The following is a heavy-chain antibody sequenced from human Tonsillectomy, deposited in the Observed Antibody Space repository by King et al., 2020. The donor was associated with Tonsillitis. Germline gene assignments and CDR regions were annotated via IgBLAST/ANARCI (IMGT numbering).Heavy chain of an antibody. J-gene: IGHJ6*03. CDR1: GGSVSGFY. CDR2: INYGGST. V-gene: IGHV4-34*01. Sequence: VQLQQWGAGLLKPSETLSLSCGVYGGSVSGFYWTWIRQPPGKGLEWIGEINYGGSTNYNPSLKSRLTISIDTSKNQFSLKLSSVTAADTALYYCARVGSSNVDYYYMDVWGKGTSVTVSS. CDR3: ARVGSSNVDYYYMDV. D-gene: IGHD2-8*01.